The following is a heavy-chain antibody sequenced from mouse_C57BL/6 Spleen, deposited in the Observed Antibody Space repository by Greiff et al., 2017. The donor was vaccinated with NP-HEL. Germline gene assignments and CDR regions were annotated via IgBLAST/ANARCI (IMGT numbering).Heavy chain of an antibody. CDR2: INYDGSST. D-gene: IGHD3-3*01. V-gene: IGHV5-16*01. CDR3: ARDHEGLFDY. J-gene: IGHJ2*01. Sequence: EVQLQESEGGLVQPGSSMKLSCTASGFTFSDYYMAWVRQVPEKGLEWVANINYDGSSTYYLDSSKSRFIISRDNAKNILYLQMSSLKSEDTATYYCARDHEGLFDYWGQGTTLTVSS. CDR1: GFTFSDYY.